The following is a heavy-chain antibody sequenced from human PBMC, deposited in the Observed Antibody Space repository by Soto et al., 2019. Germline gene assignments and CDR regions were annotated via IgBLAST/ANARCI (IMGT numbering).Heavy chain of an antibody. J-gene: IGHJ3*02. CDR1: GGSFIGYY. CDR2: INHSGST. CDR3: AMSVAGTDAFDI. V-gene: IGHV4-34*01. Sequence: SETLSLTCAVYGGSFIGYYWSWIRQPPGKGLEWIGEINHSGSTNYNPSLKSRVTISVDTSKNQFSLKLSSVTAADTAVYYCAMSVAGTDAFDIWGQGTMVTVSS. D-gene: IGHD6-19*01.